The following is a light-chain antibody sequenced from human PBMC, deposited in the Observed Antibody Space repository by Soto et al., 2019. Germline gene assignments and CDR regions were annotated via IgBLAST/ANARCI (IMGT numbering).Light chain of an antibody. J-gene: IGLJ1*01. CDR2: EVN. CDR1: TNDVGGYKY. CDR3: SSYTSNDTLEV. V-gene: IGLV2-14*01. Sequence: QSALTQRASVSGSPGQSITISCTGSTNDVGGYKYVSWYQQHPGKAPKLMIYEVNNRASGVSNRFSGSKSGNTASLTISGLQAEDEADYFCSSYTSNDTLEVFGAGTKVTVL.